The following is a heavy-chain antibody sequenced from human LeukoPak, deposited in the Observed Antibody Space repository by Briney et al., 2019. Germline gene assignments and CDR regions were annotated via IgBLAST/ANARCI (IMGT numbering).Heavy chain of an antibody. J-gene: IGHJ4*02. Sequence: PGGSLRLSCAASGFTFSSYSMNWVRQAPGKGLEWVSSISSSSSYIYYADSVKGRFTISRDNSKNTLYLQMNSLRAEDTAVYYCAKQGGILTGYFFDYWGQGTLVTVSS. D-gene: IGHD3-9*01. CDR3: AKQGGILTGYFFDY. CDR1: GFTFSSYS. CDR2: ISSSSSYI. V-gene: IGHV3-21*01.